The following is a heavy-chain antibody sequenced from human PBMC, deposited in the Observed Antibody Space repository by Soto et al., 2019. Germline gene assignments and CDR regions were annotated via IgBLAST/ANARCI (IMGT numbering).Heavy chain of an antibody. CDR3: TRHSWQQESDY. Sequence: GGSLRLSCAASGFTFSSYAMSWVRQAPGKGLEWVSAISGSGGSTYYADSVKGRFTTSRDNSKNTLYLQMNSLRAEDTAVYYCTRHSWQQESDYWGQGTLVTVS. CDR2: ISGSGGST. CDR1: GFTFSSYA. D-gene: IGHD6-13*01. V-gene: IGHV3-23*01. J-gene: IGHJ4*02.